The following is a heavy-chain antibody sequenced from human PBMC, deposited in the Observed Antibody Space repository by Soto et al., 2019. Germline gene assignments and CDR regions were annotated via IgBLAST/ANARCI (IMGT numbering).Heavy chain of an antibody. V-gene: IGHV4-31*01. Sequence: QVQLQESGPGLVKPSQTLSLTCTVSGASMSSGGYYWTWIRQSPGKGLEWIGYIYYSGSTYYNPSLSSLVAIALHTSMSQFSLTLHAVTAADTAIDYCARDRHNNSFGPWGQGTLVTVSS. CDR1: GASMSSGGYY. CDR3: ARDRHNNSFGP. J-gene: IGHJ5*02. D-gene: IGHD6-6*01. CDR2: IYYSGST.